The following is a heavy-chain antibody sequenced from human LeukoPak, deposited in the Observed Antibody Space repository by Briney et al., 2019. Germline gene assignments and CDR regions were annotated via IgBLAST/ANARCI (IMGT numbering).Heavy chain of an antibody. CDR2: INHSGST. Sequence: SETLSLTCAVYGGSFSGYYWSWIRQPPGKGLEWIGEINHSGSTNYNPSLKSRVTISVDTSKNQFSLKLSSVTAADTAVYYCARGRWSRPRGGGGSCYYDYWGQGTLVTVSS. J-gene: IGHJ4*02. V-gene: IGHV4-34*01. D-gene: IGHD2-15*01. CDR3: ARGRWSRPRGGGGSCYYDY. CDR1: GGSFSGYY.